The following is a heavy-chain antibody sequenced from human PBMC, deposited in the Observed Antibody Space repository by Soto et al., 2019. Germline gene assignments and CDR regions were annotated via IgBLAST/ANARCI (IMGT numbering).Heavy chain of an antibody. D-gene: IGHD3-3*01. Sequence: QVQLVQSGAEVKKPGSSVKVSCKASGGTFSSYAISWVRQAPGQGLEWMGGIIPIFGTANYAQKFQGRVTITADESTSTAYMELSSLRSEDTAVYYCARANDFWSGPEWYYFDYWGQGTLVTVSS. CDR2: IIPIFGTA. V-gene: IGHV1-69*01. J-gene: IGHJ4*02. CDR1: GGTFSSYA. CDR3: ARANDFWSGPEWYYFDY.